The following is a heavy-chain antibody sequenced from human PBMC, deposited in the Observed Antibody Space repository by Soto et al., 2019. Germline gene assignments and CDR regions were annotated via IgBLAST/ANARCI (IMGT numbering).Heavy chain of an antibody. Sequence: GESLKISCKGSGYSFTSYWIGWVRQMPGKGLEWMGIIYPGDSDTRYSPSFQGQVTISADKSISTAYLQWSSLKASDTAMYYCARHSIAAAWKGSFDPWGQGTLVTVSS. CDR1: GYSFTSYW. D-gene: IGHD6-13*01. CDR2: IYPGDSDT. J-gene: IGHJ5*02. CDR3: ARHSIAAAWKGSFDP. V-gene: IGHV5-51*01.